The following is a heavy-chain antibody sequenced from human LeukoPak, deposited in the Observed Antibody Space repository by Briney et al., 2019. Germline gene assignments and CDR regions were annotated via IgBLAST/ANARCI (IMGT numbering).Heavy chain of an antibody. D-gene: IGHD3-3*01. Sequence: GGSLRLSCAASGFSFGSYAMSWVRQAAGKGLEWVSEICGSVSGSGDCTHYADSVKGRFTISRDNSKKTLYLQMNSLRAEDTAVYYCARDRHTIFGVVIHYYGMDVWGQGTTVTVSS. CDR2: ICGSVSGSGDCT. J-gene: IGHJ6*02. V-gene: IGHV3-23*01. CDR1: GFSFGSYA. CDR3: ARDRHTIFGVVIHYYGMDV.